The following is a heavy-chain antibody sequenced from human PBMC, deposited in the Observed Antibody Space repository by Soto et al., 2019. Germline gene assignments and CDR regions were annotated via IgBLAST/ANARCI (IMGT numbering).Heavy chain of an antibody. CDR2: IIPIFGTA. Sequence: SVKVSCKASGGTFSSYAISWVRQAPGQGLEWMGGIIPIFGTANYAQKFQGRVTITADESTSTAYMELSSLRSEDTAVYYCARVGGSGSTLRAPLDYWGQGTLVTVSS. D-gene: IGHD3-10*01. CDR1: GGTFSSYA. J-gene: IGHJ4*02. V-gene: IGHV1-69*13. CDR3: ARVGGSGSTLRAPLDY.